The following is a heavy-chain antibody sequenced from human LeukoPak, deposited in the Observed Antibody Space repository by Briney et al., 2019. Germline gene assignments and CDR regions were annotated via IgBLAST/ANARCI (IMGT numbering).Heavy chain of an antibody. CDR3: AKGYRGYDYWAFDI. Sequence: PGGSLRLSCTASGFTFNTYSMTWVRQAPGKGLEWVAAISEGSVQTYYAGSVKGRFTISRDNSKNTLYLQMISLRAEDTALYYCAKGYRGYDYWAFDIWGRGTMVTVSS. V-gene: IGHV3-23*01. D-gene: IGHD5-12*01. J-gene: IGHJ3*02. CDR2: ISEGSVQT. CDR1: GFTFNTYS.